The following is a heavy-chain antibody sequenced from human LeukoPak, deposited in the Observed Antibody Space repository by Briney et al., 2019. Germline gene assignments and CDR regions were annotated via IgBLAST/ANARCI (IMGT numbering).Heavy chain of an antibody. J-gene: IGHJ5*02. CDR3: ARDTYDYYFDP. CDR2: RYDSRSA. V-gene: IGHV4-59*11. D-gene: IGHD5-12*01. Sequence: PSETPSLTCTVSSDSTNSHHWYWIRQTPGEGLYWIGYRYDSRSAMYNPSLKSRVAISLDTSKTQFALKLSPVTAADTARYYCARDTYDYYFDPWGQGTLVTVSS. CDR1: SDSTNSHH.